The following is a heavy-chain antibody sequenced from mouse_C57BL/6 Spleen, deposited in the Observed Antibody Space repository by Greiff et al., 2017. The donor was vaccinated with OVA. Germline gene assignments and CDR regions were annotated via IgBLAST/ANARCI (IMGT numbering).Heavy chain of an antibody. CDR2: IYPSDSET. V-gene: IGHV1-61*01. CDR1: GYTFTSYW. CDR3: ARDYGSPFDY. D-gene: IGHD1-1*01. J-gene: IGHJ2*01. Sequence: VQLQQPGAELVRPGSSVKLSCKASGYTFTSYWMDWVKQRPGQGLEWIGNIYPSDSETHYNHKFKDKATLTVDKSSSTAYMQLSSLTSEDSAVYYCARDYGSPFDYWGQGTTLTVSS.